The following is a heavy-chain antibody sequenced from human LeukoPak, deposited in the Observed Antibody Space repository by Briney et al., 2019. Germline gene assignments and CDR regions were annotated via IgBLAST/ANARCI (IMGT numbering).Heavy chain of an antibody. CDR1: GYTFTGYY. Sequence: GASVKVSCKASGYTFTGYYMHWVRQAPGQGLEWMGWINPNSGGTNYAQKFQGWVTMTRDTSISTAYMELSRLRSDDTAVYYCARGSQSLYSSSPYGMDVWGQGTTVTVSS. D-gene: IGHD6-13*01. J-gene: IGHJ6*02. V-gene: IGHV1-2*04. CDR3: ARGSQSLYSSSPYGMDV. CDR2: INPNSGGT.